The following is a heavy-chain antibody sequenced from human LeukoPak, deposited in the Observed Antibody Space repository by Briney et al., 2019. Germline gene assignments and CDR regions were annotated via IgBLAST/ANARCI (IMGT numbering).Heavy chain of an antibody. D-gene: IGHD2-2*01. CDR1: GGTFSSYA. CDR3: ARATSLVPAAQYYYYMDV. V-gene: IGHV1-69*05. J-gene: IGHJ6*03. CDR2: IIPIFGTA. Sequence: SVKVSCKASGGTFSSYASSWVRQAPGQGLEWMGGIIPIFGTANYAQKFQGRVTITTDESTSTAYMELSSLRSEDTAVYYCARATSLVPAAQYYYYMDVWGKGTTVTVSS.